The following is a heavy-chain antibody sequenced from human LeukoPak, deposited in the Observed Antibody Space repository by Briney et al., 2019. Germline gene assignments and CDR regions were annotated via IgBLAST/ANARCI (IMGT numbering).Heavy chain of an antibody. CDR1: GGSFSGYS. D-gene: IGHD3-10*01. Sequence: SETLSLTCAVYGGSFSGYSWTWIRQPPGKGLEWIGEINHSGSTNYNPSLKSRVTISVDTSKNQFSLKLSSVTAADTAVYYCAREYITMGFRDSNGYYFDYWGQGTLVTVSS. CDR3: AREYITMGFRDSNGYYFDY. V-gene: IGHV4-34*01. J-gene: IGHJ4*02. CDR2: INHSGST.